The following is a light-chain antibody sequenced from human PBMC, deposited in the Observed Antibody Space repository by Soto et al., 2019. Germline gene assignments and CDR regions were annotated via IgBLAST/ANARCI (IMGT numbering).Light chain of an antibody. Sequence: EIVMTQSPASLSVSPGDGATLSCRASQTVASNVAWYQQKPGQGPRLLIHGASTRAAGVAARFSGSGSGTDFTLTISSLQSEDFAVYYCQQYHKWPPQNTFGQGTKMQIK. CDR2: GAS. CDR3: QQYHKWPPQNT. V-gene: IGKV3-15*01. CDR1: QTVASN. J-gene: IGKJ2*01.